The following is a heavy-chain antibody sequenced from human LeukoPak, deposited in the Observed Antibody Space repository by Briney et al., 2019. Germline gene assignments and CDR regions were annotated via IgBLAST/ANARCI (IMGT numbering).Heavy chain of an antibody. D-gene: IGHD7-27*01. V-gene: IGHV3-48*03. CDR2: ISSSGSNI. J-gene: IGHJ6*01. CDR1: GFTFSSYE. CDR3: ARDSTGDYYYYYGMDV. Sequence: SGGSVRLSCAASGFTFSSYEMNWVRQAPGKGLEWVSYISSSGSNIYYADSVKGRFTISRDNAKNSLYLQMNSLRAEDTAVYYCARDSTGDYYYYYGMDVCGQGTTVTVSS.